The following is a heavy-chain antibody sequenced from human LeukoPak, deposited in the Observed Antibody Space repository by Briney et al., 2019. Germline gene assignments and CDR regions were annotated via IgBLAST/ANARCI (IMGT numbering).Heavy chain of an antibody. CDR1: GYTLTELS. CDR3: ASPPDITMVRGHAFDI. J-gene: IGHJ3*02. CDR2: FDPEDGET. D-gene: IGHD3-10*01. V-gene: IGHV1-24*01. Sequence: VASVKVSCKVSGYTLTELSMHWVRQAPGKGLEWMGGFDPEDGETIYAQKFQGRVTLTRDMSTSTDYLELSSLRSEDTAVYYCASPPDITMVRGHAFDIWGQGTMVTVSS.